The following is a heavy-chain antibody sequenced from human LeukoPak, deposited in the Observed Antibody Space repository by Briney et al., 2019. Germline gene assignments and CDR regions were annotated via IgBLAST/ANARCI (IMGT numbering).Heavy chain of an antibody. Sequence: PGGSLRLSCAASGFTFSSYAMHWVRQAPGKGLEWVAVISYDGSNKYYADSVKGQFTISRDNSKNTLYLQMNSLRAEDTAVYYCARDTAGDGYNTNFDYWDQGTLVTVSS. D-gene: IGHD5-24*01. CDR1: GFTFSSYA. CDR2: ISYDGSNK. J-gene: IGHJ4*02. CDR3: ARDTAGDGYNTNFDY. V-gene: IGHV3-30*04.